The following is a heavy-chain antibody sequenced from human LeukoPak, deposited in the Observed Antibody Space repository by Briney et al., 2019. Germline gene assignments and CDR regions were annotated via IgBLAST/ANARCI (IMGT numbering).Heavy chain of an antibody. Sequence: NPGGSLRLSCAASGFTFSDYYMSWIRQAPGEGLECISFISSSGTTIYYSDSVKGRFTISRDNAKNSLYLQMNSPRAEDTAVYYCARDRNGYYFDYWGQGTLVTVSS. V-gene: IGHV3-11*01. CDR3: ARDRNGYYFDY. CDR1: GFTFSDYY. D-gene: IGHD2-8*01. J-gene: IGHJ4*02. CDR2: ISSSGTTI.